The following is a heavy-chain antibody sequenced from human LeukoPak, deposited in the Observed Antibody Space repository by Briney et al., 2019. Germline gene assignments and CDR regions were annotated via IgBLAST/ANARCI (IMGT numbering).Heavy chain of an antibody. D-gene: IGHD2-21*02. CDR2: ISWNSGDV. CDR1: GFSFGGYA. CDR3: VKSGGYATAIRYFDL. J-gene: IGHJ2*01. Sequence: GGSLRLSCAASGFSFGGYALHWVRQAPGKGLEWVASISWNSGDVVHADSVKGRFTISRDNAKNSLYLQMDSLRTEDTALYYCVKSGGYATAIRYFDLWGRGTLVTVSS. V-gene: IGHV3-9*01.